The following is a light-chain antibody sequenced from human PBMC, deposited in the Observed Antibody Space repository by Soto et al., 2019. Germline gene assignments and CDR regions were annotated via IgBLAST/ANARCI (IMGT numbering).Light chain of an antibody. V-gene: IGLV2-18*02. Sequence: SVLAQPPSVSGSPGQSVTISCTGTSSDVGSYNRVSWYQQPPGTAPKLMIYDVSNRPSGVTDRFSGSRSGNTASLTISGLQAEDEADYYCSSYTSSSTYVFATGTKVTVL. CDR3: SSYTSSSTYV. CDR2: DVS. CDR1: SSDVGSYNR. J-gene: IGLJ1*01.